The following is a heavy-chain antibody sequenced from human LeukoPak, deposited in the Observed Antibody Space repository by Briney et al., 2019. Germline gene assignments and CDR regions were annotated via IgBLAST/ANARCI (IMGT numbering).Heavy chain of an antibody. Sequence: GGSLRLSCAASGFTFSSYGMHWVRQAPGKGLEWVAVISYDGSNKYYADSVKGRFTISRDNSKNTLFLQMNSLRAEDTAVYYCAKDHSSGWPYCFPYWGQGTLVTVSS. D-gene: IGHD6-19*01. J-gene: IGHJ4*02. V-gene: IGHV3-30*18. CDR2: ISYDGSNK. CDR3: AKDHSSGWPYCFPY. CDR1: GFTFSSYG.